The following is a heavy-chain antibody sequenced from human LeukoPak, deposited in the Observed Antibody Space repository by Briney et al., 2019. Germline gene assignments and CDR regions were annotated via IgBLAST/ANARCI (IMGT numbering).Heavy chain of an antibody. Sequence: ASVNDSCTASGYTFTVYYMHWVRQAPGQGLEWMGWINPNSGGTNYAQKFQGWVTMTRDTSISTAYMELSRLRSDDTAVYYCARTTAEGYYGMDVWGQGTTVTVSS. CDR1: GYTFTVYY. J-gene: IGHJ6*02. V-gene: IGHV1-2*04. D-gene: IGHD4-11*01. CDR3: ARTTAEGYYGMDV. CDR2: INPNSGGT.